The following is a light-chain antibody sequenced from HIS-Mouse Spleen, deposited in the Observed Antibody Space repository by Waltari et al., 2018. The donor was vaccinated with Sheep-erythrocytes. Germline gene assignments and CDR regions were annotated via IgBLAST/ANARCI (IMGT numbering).Light chain of an antibody. CDR3: CSYAGSYNHV. V-gene: IGLV2-11*01. CDR2: DVS. CDR1: SSDVGGSNY. J-gene: IGLJ1*01. Sequence: QSALTQPRSVSGSPGQSVTISCTGTSSDVGGSNYVSWYQQHPGKAPQLVIYDVSKRPSGVPDRFSGSKSGNTASLTISGLQAEDEADYYCCSYAGSYNHVFATGTKVTVL.